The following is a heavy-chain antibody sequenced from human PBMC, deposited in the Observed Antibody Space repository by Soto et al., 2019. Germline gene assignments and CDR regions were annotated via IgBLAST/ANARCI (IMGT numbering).Heavy chain of an antibody. CDR2: ISGSGQRT. J-gene: IGHJ4*02. Sequence: EVQLLESGGGLVQPGGSLRLSCAASGFTFNNYAMSWVRQAPGKGLEWVSVISGSGQRTSYADSVKGRFTVSRDNSKNTVDLHMKSLRAEDTAVYYCAKDSYHGSWSYITPYYFDSWGQGTLITVSS. V-gene: IGHV3-23*01. CDR3: AKDSYHGSWSYITPYYFDS. D-gene: IGHD3-10*01. CDR1: GFTFNNYA.